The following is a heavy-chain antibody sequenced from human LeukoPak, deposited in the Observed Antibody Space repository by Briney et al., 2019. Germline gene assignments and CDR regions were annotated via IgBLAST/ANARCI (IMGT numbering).Heavy chain of an antibody. D-gene: IGHD4-11*01. CDR3: ARDGSTVTYYYYYYMDV. V-gene: IGHV1-46*01. CDR2: INPSGGST. Sequence: ASVKVSCKASGYTFTSYAMNWVRQAPGQGLEWMGIINPSGGSTSYAQKFQGRVTMTRDMSTSTVYMELSSLRSEDTAVYYCARDGSTVTYYYYYYMDVWGKGTTVTVSS. J-gene: IGHJ6*03. CDR1: GYTFTSYA.